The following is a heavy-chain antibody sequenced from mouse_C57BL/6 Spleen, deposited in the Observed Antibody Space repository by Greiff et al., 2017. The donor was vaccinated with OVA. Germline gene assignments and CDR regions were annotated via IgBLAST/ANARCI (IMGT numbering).Heavy chain of an antibody. V-gene: IGHV5-6*02. CDR3: ARHHYDDYLYAMDY. D-gene: IGHD2-4*01. CDR1: GFPFSSYG. CDR2: ISSGGSYT. Sequence: DVKLVESGGDLVKPGGSLKLSCAASGFPFSSYGMSWVRQTPDKRLEWVATISSGGSYTYYPDSVKGRFTISRDNAKNTLYLQMSSLKSEDTAMYYCARHHYDDYLYAMDYWGQGTSVTVSS. J-gene: IGHJ4*01.